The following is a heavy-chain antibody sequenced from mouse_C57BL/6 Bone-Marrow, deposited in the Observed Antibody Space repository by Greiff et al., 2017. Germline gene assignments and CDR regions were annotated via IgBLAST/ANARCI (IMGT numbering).Heavy chain of an antibody. CDR1: GYTFTSYW. Sequence: QVQLQQPGAELVRPGTSVKLSCKASGYTFTSYWMHWVKQRPGQGLEWIGVIDPSDSYTNYNQKFKGKATLTVDTSSSTAYMQLSSLTSEDSAVYYWAREPYYYGSSDWYFDVWGTGTTVTVSS. D-gene: IGHD1-1*01. CDR2: IDPSDSYT. CDR3: AREPYYYGSSDWYFDV. V-gene: IGHV1-59*01. J-gene: IGHJ1*03.